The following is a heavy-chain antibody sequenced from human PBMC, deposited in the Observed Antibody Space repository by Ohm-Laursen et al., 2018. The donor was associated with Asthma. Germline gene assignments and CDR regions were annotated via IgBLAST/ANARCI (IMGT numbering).Heavy chain of an antibody. V-gene: IGHV4-30-2*01. CDR1: GGSISSGDYY. CDR3: ARVSSSWFDF. J-gene: IGHJ4*02. D-gene: IGHD6-13*01. Sequence: TLSLTCTVSGGSISSGDYYWIWIRQPPGKGLEWIGHTYHSGSTYYNPSLKSRVAISVDRSKNQFSLTLSSVTASDTAIYYCARVSSSWFDFWGQGTLVTVSS. CDR2: TYHSGST.